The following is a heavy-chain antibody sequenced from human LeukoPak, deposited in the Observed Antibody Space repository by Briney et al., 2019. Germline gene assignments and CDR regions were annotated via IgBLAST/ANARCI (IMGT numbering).Heavy chain of an antibody. D-gene: IGHD2-2*01. J-gene: IGHJ6*02. V-gene: IGHV4-59*08. CDR1: GGSISSYY. Sequence: SETLSLTCTVSGGSISSYYWSWIRQPPGKGLEWMGYIYYSGSTNYNPSLKSRGTISVDTSKNQFSLTLSSLTAADPAVYYCARAPYCSSTSCYGEGREYYYYGMDVWGQGTTVTVSS. CDR3: ARAPYCSSTSCYGEGREYYYYGMDV. CDR2: IYYSGST.